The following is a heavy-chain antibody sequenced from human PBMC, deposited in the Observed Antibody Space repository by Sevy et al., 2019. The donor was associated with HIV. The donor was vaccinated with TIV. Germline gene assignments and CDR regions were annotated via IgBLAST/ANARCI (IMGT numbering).Heavy chain of an antibody. CDR2: FYDSGRT. CDR1: GGSVSSGRYY. V-gene: IGHV4-61*03. Sequence: SETLSLTCTVSGGSVSSGRYYWSWIRQPPGKGLEWIGYFYDSGRTKYNPSLKSRVTIAVDRSKNLYSLKLTSVTAAATAVYYCARHGAVQLAFGMDVWGHGTRVTVSS. CDR3: ARHGAVQLAFGMDV. D-gene: IGHD1-1*01. J-gene: IGHJ6*02.